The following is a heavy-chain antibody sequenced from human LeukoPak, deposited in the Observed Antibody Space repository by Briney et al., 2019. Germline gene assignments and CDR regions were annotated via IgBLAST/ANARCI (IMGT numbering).Heavy chain of an antibody. CDR1: GGSISSYY. CDR3: AREDFWSGYVGY. Sequence: PSETLSLTCTVSGGSISSYYWSWIRQPAGKGLEWIGRIDASGSTNYNPSLKSRVTMSVDSSKNQFSLKVSSVTAADTAVYYCAREDFWSGYVGYWGQGTLVTVSS. D-gene: IGHD3-3*01. CDR2: IDASGST. V-gene: IGHV4-4*07. J-gene: IGHJ4*02.